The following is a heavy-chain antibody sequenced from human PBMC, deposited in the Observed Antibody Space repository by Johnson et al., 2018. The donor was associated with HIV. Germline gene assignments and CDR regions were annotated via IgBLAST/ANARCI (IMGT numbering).Heavy chain of an antibody. V-gene: IGHV3-11*01. Sequence: QMQLVESGGGLVQPGGSLRLSCAASGFTFHDSYMSWIRQAPGKGLEWISYISGSGGTMYSADSVKGRFTISRDNAKNSLYLQMDSLRAEDTAVYYCASLVGSSSGEAFDIWGQGTMVTVSS. CDR2: ISGSGGTM. CDR3: ASLVGSSSGEAFDI. D-gene: IGHD6-6*01. J-gene: IGHJ3*02. CDR1: GFTFHDSY.